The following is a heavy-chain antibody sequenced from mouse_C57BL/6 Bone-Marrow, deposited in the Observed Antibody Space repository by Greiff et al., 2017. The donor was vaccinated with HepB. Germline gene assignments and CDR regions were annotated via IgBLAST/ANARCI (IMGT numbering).Heavy chain of an antibody. D-gene: IGHD2-1*01. CDR2: INPNNGGT. Sequence: EVQLQQSGPELVKPGASVKISCKASGYTFTDYYMNWVKQSHGKSLEWIGDINPNNGGTSYNQKFKGKATLTVDKSSSTAYMELRSLTSEDSAVYYCAKEEDLLPLYVDYWGQGTTLTVSS. CDR3: AKEEDLLPLYVDY. V-gene: IGHV1-26*01. J-gene: IGHJ2*01. CDR1: GYTFTDYY.